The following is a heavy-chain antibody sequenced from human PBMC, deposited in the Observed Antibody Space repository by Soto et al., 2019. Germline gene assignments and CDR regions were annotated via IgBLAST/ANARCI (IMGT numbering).Heavy chain of an antibody. CDR3: ARDGVGYDFWSGYYTGIGNYFDY. CDR1: GFTFSSYA. CDR2: ISYDGSNK. J-gene: IGHJ4*02. Sequence: GGSLRLSCAASGFTFSSYAMHWVRQAPGKGLEWVAVISYDGSNKYYADSVKGRFTISRDNSKNTLYLQMNSLRAEDTAVYYCARDGVGYDFWSGYYTGIGNYFDYWGQGTLVTVSS. V-gene: IGHV3-30-3*01. D-gene: IGHD3-3*01.